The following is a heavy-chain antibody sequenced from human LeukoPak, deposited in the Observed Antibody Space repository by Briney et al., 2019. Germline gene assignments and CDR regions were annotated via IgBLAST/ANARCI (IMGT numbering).Heavy chain of an antibody. V-gene: IGHV3-23*01. CDR3: AKGQEWELXSYXDX. CDR2: IRGSGGST. Sequence: GGSLRLSCAASGFTFSSYAMSWVRQAPGKGLEWVSGIRGSGGSTYYADSVKGRFTISRDNSKNTLYLQMNSLRAEDTAVYYCAKGQEWELXSYXDXXXXGXLVTVXS. J-gene: IGHJ4*02. CDR1: GFTFSSYA. D-gene: IGHD1-26*01.